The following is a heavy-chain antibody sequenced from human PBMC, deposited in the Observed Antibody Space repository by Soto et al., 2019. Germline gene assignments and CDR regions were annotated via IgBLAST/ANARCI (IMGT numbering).Heavy chain of an antibody. Sequence: EVQLLESGGGLVQPRGSPRLSCAASGFTFNAYAMTWVRQAPGKGLEWVSAIGGSGGNRYYADSVRGRFTISRDNSKDTVDLQMNSLRVEDTAVYYCARVASDYINSVDNWGQGILVTVSS. CDR1: GFTFNAYA. CDR2: IGGSGGNR. J-gene: IGHJ4*02. V-gene: IGHV3-23*01. D-gene: IGHD4-4*01. CDR3: ARVASDYINSVDN.